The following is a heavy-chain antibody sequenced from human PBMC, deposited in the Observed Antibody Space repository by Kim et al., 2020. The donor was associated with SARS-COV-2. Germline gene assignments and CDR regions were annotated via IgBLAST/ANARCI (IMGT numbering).Heavy chain of an antibody. D-gene: IGHD3-22*01. CDR2: ISRGGDDT. CDR1: GFTFSTCA. Sequence: GGSLRLSCRGTGFTFSTCAMSWVRQAPGKGLEWVSAISRGGDDTYYTDSVKGRFTISRDNSKNTLFLQMNSLSAEDTALCYCVTHFDSGYYYFDYWGQGTLVTLSS. CDR3: VTHFDSGYYYFDY. V-gene: IGHV3-23*01. J-gene: IGHJ4*02.